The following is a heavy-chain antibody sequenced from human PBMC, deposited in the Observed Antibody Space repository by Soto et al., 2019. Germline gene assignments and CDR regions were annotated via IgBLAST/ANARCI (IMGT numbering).Heavy chain of an antibody. V-gene: IGHV1-18*01. CDR3: ARGTTVNTRSGNDAFDI. CDR2: ISAYNGNT. D-gene: IGHD4-17*01. J-gene: IGHJ3*02. CDR1: GYTFTSYG. Sequence: QVQLVQSGAEVKKPGASVKVSCKASGYTFTSYGISWVRQAPGQGLEWMGWISAYNGNTNYAQKLQGRVTMTTDTATSTAYMELRSLRSDDTAVYYCARGTTVNTRSGNDAFDIWGQGTMVTVSS.